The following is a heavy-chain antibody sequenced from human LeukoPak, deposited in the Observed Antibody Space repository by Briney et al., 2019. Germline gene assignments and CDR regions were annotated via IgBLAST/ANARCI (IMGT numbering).Heavy chain of an antibody. D-gene: IGHD6-19*01. V-gene: IGHV1-2*02. J-gene: IGHJ4*02. CDR2: INPNSGVT. Sequence: ASVKASFKSSGHTFTGYYMHWVRQAPGQGLEWLGWINPNSGVTNYAQKFQGRITMTRDTSITTVYMELSSLTSDDTAVYYCGSGQWLVGVFYWGQGTLVTVSS. CDR1: GHTFTGYY. CDR3: GSGQWLVGVFY.